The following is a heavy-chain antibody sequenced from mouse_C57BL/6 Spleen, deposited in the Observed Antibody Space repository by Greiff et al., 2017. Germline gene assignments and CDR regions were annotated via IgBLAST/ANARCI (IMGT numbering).Heavy chain of an antibody. CDR1: GFNIKDDY. CDR3: TTIYGYPFAY. V-gene: IGHV14-4*01. CDR2: IDPENGDT. J-gene: IGHJ3*01. D-gene: IGHD2-2*01. Sequence: EVQLQESGAELVRPGASVKLSCTASGFNIKDDYMHWVKQRPEQGLEWIGWIDPENGDTEYASKFQGKATITADTSSNTAYLQLSSLTSEDTAVYYCTTIYGYPFAYWGQGTLVTVSA.